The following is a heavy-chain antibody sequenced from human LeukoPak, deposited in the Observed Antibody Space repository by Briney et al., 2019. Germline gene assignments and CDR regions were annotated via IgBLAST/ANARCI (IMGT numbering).Heavy chain of an antibody. CDR2: IYSGGST. V-gene: IGHV3-53*01. CDR3: ARDRGYSGYDFDY. Sequence: GGSLRLSCAASGFTVSNNYMSWVRQAPGKGLEWVSVIYSGGSTYYADSVKGRFTISRDNSKNTLYLQMNSLRAEDTAVYYCARDRGYSGYDFDYWGQGTLVTVSS. D-gene: IGHD5-12*01. J-gene: IGHJ4*02. CDR1: GFTVSNNY.